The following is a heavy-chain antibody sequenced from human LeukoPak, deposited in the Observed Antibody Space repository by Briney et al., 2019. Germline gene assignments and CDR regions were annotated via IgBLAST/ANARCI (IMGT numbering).Heavy chain of an antibody. CDR2: IRYDGSNK. CDR1: GFTFSSYG. D-gene: IGHD2-15*01. J-gene: IGHJ4*02. CDR3: ARDYCSGGSCYYFDY. Sequence: GGSLRLSCAASGFTFSSYGMHWVRQAPGKGLEWVAFIRYDGSNKYYADSVKGRFTISRDNSKNTLYLQMNSLRSDDTAVYYCARDYCSGGSCYYFDYWGQGTRVTVSS. V-gene: IGHV3-30*02.